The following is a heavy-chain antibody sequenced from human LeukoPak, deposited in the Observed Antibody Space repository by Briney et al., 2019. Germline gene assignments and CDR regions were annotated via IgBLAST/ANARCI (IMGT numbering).Heavy chain of an antibody. V-gene: IGHV1-2*02. CDR3: ARVSSLRFLEWLTNAFDI. Sequence: ASVKVSCKASGYTFTGYYMHWVRQAPGQGLEWMGWINPNSGGTNYAQKFQGRVTMTRDTSISTAYMELSRLRSDDTAVYYCARVSSLRFLEWLTNAFDIWGQGTMVTVSS. D-gene: IGHD3-3*01. CDR2: INPNSGGT. J-gene: IGHJ3*02. CDR1: GYTFTGYY.